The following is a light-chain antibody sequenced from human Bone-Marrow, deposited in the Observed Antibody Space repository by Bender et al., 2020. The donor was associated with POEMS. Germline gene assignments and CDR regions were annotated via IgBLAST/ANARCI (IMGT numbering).Light chain of an antibody. V-gene: IGLV1-44*01. Sequence: QSVLTQPPSASGTPAQRVTISCSGSSSNIGGNAVNWCQQLPGTAPKLLIYGNDQRPSGVPDRFSGSKSGTSASLAISGLQCEGRAGYFCSPWDGLLNRWVFGGGSELTVL. CDR1: SSNIGGNA. CDR3: SPWDGLLNRWV. CDR2: GND. J-gene: IGLJ3*02.